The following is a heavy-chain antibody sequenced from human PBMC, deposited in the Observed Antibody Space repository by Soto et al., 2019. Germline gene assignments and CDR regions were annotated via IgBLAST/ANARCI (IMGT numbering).Heavy chain of an antibody. CDR3: TTPYCSGGSCYHDGYYYYYGTDV. Sequence: PGGSLRLSCAASGFTFSGSAMHWVRQASGKGLEWVGRIRSKANSYATAYAASVKGRFTISRDDSKNTAYLQMNSLKTEDTAVYYCTTPYCSGGSCYHDGYYYYYGTDVWGQGTTVTVSS. V-gene: IGHV3-73*01. D-gene: IGHD2-15*01. CDR2: IRSKANSYAT. J-gene: IGHJ6*02. CDR1: GFTFSGSA.